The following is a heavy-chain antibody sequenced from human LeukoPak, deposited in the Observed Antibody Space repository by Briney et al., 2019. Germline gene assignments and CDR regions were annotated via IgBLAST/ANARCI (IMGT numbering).Heavy chain of an antibody. V-gene: IGHV6-1*01. CDR1: GDSVSSNSAA. J-gene: IGHJ5*02. D-gene: IGHD2-2*01. Sequence: SQTLSLTCAISGDSVSSNSAAWNWIRQSPSRGLEWLGRTYYRSKWFSAYAVSVKSRIIVNPDTSKNRFSLQLNSVTPEDTAVYYCARGPAVLDPWGQGTLVTVSS. CDR3: ARGPAVLDP. CDR2: TYYRSKWFS.